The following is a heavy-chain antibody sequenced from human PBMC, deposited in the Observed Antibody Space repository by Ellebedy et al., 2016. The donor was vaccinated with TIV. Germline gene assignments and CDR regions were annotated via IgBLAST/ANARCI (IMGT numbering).Heavy chain of an antibody. CDR3: ARGRKSYYDSSGYYNDY. V-gene: IGHV4-34*01. CDR1: GGSFSGYY. J-gene: IGHJ4*02. D-gene: IGHD3-22*01. CDR2: INHSGST. Sequence: SETLSLXCAVYGGSFSGYYWSWIRQPPGKGLEWIGEINHSGSTNYNPSLKSRVTISVDTSKNQFSLKLSSVTAADTAVYYCARGRKSYYDSSGYYNDYWGQGTLVTVSS.